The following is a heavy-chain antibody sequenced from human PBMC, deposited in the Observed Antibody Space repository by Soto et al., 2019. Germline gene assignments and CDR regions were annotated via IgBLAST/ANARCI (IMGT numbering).Heavy chain of an antibody. D-gene: IGHD3-3*01. J-gene: IGHJ5*02. Sequence: PWETLSLTCTVSGGSMSSYYWTWIRQPAGKGLEWIGRVYSSGGTHYSPSLKSRVIISLDTSKNQFSLRLLSVTDADTAVYFCARGQRFSDWFDPWGQGTLVTVSS. CDR1: GGSMSSYY. CDR2: VYSSGGT. V-gene: IGHV4-4*07. CDR3: ARGQRFSDWFDP.